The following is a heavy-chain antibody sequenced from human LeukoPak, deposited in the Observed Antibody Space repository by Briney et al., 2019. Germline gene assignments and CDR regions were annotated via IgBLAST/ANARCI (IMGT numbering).Heavy chain of an antibody. V-gene: IGHV4-59*08. D-gene: IGHD4-17*01. CDR1: GGSISSYY. J-gene: IGHJ4*02. CDR2: IYYSGST. Sequence: PSETLSLTCTVSGGSISSYYWSWIRQPPGKGLEWIGYIYYSGSTNYNPSLKSRVTISVDTFKNQFSLKLSSVTAADTAVYYCARFSNDHGVKFDYWGQGTLVTVSS. CDR3: ARFSNDHGVKFDY.